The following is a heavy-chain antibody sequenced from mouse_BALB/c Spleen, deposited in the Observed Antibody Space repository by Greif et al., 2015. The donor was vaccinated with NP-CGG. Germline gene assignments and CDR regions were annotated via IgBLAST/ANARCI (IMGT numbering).Heavy chain of an antibody. CDR1: GYTFTSYW. V-gene: IGHV1S127*01. CDR3: TRSGNDGEYYAMDY. D-gene: IGHD2-2*01. Sequence: VKLMESGAELVKPGASVKMSCKASGYTFTSYWMHWVKQRPGQGLEWIGVIDPSDSYTSYNQKFKGKATLTVDTSSSTAYMHLSSLTSEDSAVYYCTRSGNDGEYYAMDYWGQGTSVTVSS. J-gene: IGHJ4*01. CDR2: IDPSDSYT.